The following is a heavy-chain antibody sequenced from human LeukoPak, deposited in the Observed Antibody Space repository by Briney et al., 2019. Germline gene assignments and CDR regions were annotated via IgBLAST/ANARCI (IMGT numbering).Heavy chain of an antibody. CDR1: GGSINNYD. D-gene: IGHD6-6*01. V-gene: IGHV4-4*07. CDR3: ARDRLGSSSPTYFYYYMDV. Sequence: SETLSLTCTVSGGSINNYDWRWIRQPAGKALEWIGHIYSDGRTNYNPSLQSRVTMSVDTSSSHLSLVLTSLTAADTAVYYCARDRLGSSSPTYFYYYMDVGGRGTTVIVSS. CDR2: IYSDGRT. J-gene: IGHJ6*03.